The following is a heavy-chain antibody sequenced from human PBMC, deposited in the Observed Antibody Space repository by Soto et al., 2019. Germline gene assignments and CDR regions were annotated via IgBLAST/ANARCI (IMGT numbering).Heavy chain of an antibody. CDR3: ARASQTTVGISLFYYGMDV. J-gene: IGHJ6*02. CDR2: IYYSGST. D-gene: IGHD4-17*01. V-gene: IGHV4-31*03. CDR1: GGSISSGGYY. Sequence: PSETLSLTCTVSGGSISSGGYYWSWIRQHPGKGLEWIGYIYYSGSTYYNPSLKSRVTISVDTSKNQFSLKLSSVTAADTAVYYCARASQTTVGISLFYYGMDVWGQGTTVTVSS.